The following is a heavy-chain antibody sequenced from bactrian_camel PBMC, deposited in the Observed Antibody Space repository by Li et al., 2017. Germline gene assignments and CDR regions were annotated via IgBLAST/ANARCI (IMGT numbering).Heavy chain of an antibody. CDR3: TAEPDVGREKHLTADQVLSIRRNNF. J-gene: IGHJ4*01. V-gene: IGHV3S45*01. Sequence: HVQLVESGGGSVQAGGSLRLSCAISGRSNENYFLAWFRQPPGKEREGVATIYRDNGYTSYADSVKGRFTISRNVLPERLSLQMTRLKAEDTAMYYCTAEPDVGREKHLTADQVLSIRRNNFWSQGTKVTVS. CDR2: IYRDNGYT. CDR1: GRSNENYF. D-gene: IGHD3*01.